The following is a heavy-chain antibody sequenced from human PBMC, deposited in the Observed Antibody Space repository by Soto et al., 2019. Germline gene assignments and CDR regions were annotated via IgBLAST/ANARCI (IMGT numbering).Heavy chain of an antibody. V-gene: IGHV1-69*01. CDR3: ARKRCSSTSCYYYYGMDV. CDR1: GGTFSSYA. J-gene: IGHJ6*02. D-gene: IGHD2-2*01. Sequence: VQLVQSGAEVKKPGSSVKVSCKASGGTFSSYAISWVRQAPGQGLEWMGGIIPIFGTANYAQKFKGRVTITADESTSTAYMELSSLRSEDTAVYYCARKRCSSTSCYYYYGMDVWGQGTTVTVSS. CDR2: IIPIFGTA.